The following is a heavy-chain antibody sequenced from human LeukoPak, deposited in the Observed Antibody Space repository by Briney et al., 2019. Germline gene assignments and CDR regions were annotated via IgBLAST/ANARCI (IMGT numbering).Heavy chain of an antibody. D-gene: IGHD2-15*01. CDR3: ARHSYRNALGYCSGGSCYEDY. CDR2: FHSRWST. V-gene: IGHV4-61*05. CDR1: GGSIRSSYYY. Sequence: SETLSLTCTVSGGSIRSSYYYWGWIRQPPGKGLEWIGYFHSRWSTNYNPSLKSRVTISVDTSKNQFSLKLSSVTAADTAVCYCARHSYRNALGYCSGGSCYEDYWGQGTLVTVSS. J-gene: IGHJ4*02.